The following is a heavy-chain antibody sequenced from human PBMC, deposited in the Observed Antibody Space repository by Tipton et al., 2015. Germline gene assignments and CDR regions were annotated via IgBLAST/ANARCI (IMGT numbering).Heavy chain of an antibody. D-gene: IGHD5-24*01. CDR2: ISYSGNT. V-gene: IGHV4-59*11. J-gene: IGHJ6*02. Sequence: LRLSCNVSGGSISGHFWSWIRQPPGKGLEWIGYISYSGNTKYNPSLEGRVTMSVDTSKNQFSLALNPVAAADTAVYYCARDLEHGMDVWGHGTTVTVSS. CDR3: ARDLEHGMDV. CDR1: GGSISGHF.